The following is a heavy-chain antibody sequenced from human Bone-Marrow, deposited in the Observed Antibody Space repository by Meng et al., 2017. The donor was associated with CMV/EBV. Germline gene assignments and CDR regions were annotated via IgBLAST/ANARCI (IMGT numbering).Heavy chain of an antibody. CDR2: ISYDGSNK. D-gene: IGHD6-19*01. V-gene: IGHV3-30*04. Sequence: GESLKISCAASGFTFNTYAMHWVRQAPGKGLEWVAVISYDGSNKYTADSVQGRFTISRDNAKNSLYLQMNSLRAEDTAVYYCAREGYSSGGYYGMDVWGQGTTVTVSS. J-gene: IGHJ6*02. CDR3: AREGYSSGGYYGMDV. CDR1: GFTFNTYA.